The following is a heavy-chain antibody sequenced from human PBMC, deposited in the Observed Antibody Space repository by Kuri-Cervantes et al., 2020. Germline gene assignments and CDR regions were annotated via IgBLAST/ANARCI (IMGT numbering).Heavy chain of an antibody. V-gene: IGHV3-30*13. CDR1: GFTFSSYS. CDR2: ISYDGSIR. CDR3: ARDGGYDFYYMDV. Sequence: GGSLRLSCAASGFTFSSYSMNWVRQAPGKGLEWVTVISYDGSIRYYIDSVKGRFTISRDNSKNRLYLQMNSLRAEDTAVYYCARDGGYDFYYMDVWGKGTTVTVSS. J-gene: IGHJ6*03.